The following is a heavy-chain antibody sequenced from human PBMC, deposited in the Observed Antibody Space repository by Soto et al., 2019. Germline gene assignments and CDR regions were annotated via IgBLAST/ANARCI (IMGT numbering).Heavy chain of an antibody. V-gene: IGHV3-33*01. CDR2: IWYDGSNK. CDR3: ARDYGASYYYYGMDV. J-gene: IGHJ6*01. D-gene: IGHD4-17*01. CDR1: VFTFSSYG. Sequence: PVGSLRLSCASSVFTFSSYGMHWVRHTPGKGLEWVAVIWYDGSNKYYADSVKGRFTISRDNSKNTLYLQMNSLRAEDTAVYYCARDYGASYYYYGMDVWRQGTTVTVSS.